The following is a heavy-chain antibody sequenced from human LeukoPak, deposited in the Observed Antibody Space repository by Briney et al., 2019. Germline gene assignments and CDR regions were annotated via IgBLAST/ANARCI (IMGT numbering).Heavy chain of an antibody. J-gene: IGHJ4*02. V-gene: IGHV1-8*01. D-gene: IGHD5/OR15-5a*01. CDR1: GYTFKSYD. CDR3: ARGHPSLPQVY. Sequence: GASVKVSCKASGYTFKSYDINWVRQATGQGLEWMGWMNPNSGNTGSAQKFQGRVTMTRNTSISTAYMELSSLRSEDTAVYYCARGHPSLPQVYWGQGTLVTVSS. CDR2: MNPNSGNT.